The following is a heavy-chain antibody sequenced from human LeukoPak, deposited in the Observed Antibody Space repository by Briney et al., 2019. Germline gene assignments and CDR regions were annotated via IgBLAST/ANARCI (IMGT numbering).Heavy chain of an antibody. J-gene: IGHJ4*02. CDR3: TTANIVGATTVPFDY. CDR2: IKSKTDGGTT. Sequence: PGGSLRLSCAASGFTFSNAWMSWVRQAPGKGLEWVGRIKSKTDGGTTDYAAPVKGRFTISRDDSKNTLYLQMNSLKTEDTAVYYCTTANIVGATTVPFDYWGQGTLVTVSS. CDR1: GFTFSNAW. D-gene: IGHD1-26*01. V-gene: IGHV3-15*01.